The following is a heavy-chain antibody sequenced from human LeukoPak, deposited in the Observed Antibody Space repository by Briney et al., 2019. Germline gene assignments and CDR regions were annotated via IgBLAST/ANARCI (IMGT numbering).Heavy chain of an antibody. J-gene: IGHJ4*02. Sequence: GGSLRLSCAASGFTFSNYWMHWVRQAPGKGLVWVSRINSDGINTSYADSVKGRFTISRDNAKNTLNLQMNSLRAEDTAVYYCARVYFDWLLFFLDYWGQGTLVTVSS. CDR3: ARVYFDWLLFFLDY. V-gene: IGHV3-74*01. D-gene: IGHD3-9*01. CDR1: GFTFSNYW. CDR2: INSDGINT.